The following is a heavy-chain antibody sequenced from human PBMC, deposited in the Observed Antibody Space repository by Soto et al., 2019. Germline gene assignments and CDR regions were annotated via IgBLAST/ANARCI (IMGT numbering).Heavy chain of an antibody. CDR3: ARKILGSTSRANYWYFDL. CDR1: GFTFINYA. J-gene: IGHJ2*01. Sequence: EVQLLESGGGLVQPGGSLRLSCAGSGFTFINYAMNWVRQAPGKGLEWVSSISGGGDATFFADSVRGRFTISRDNSKNTVTLHMNSLGVDDTAVYYCARKILGSTSRANYWYFDLWGRGTLVTVSS. CDR2: ISGGGDAT. V-gene: IGHV3-23*01. D-gene: IGHD2-2*01.